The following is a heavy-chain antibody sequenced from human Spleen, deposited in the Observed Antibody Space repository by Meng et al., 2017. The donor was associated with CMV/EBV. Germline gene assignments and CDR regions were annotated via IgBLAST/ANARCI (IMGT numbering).Heavy chain of an antibody. CDR2: ISSDVIST. J-gene: IGHJ3*02. CDR1: GFTFSSYW. D-gene: IGHD2-21*01. CDR3: AKDIVVVGTDAFDI. Sequence: GGSLRLSCAASGFTFSSYWMHWVRQAPGKGLVWVSRISSDVISTSYADSVKGRFTISRDNSKNTLYLQMNSLRAEDTALYYCAKDIVVVGTDAFDIWGQGTMVTVSS. V-gene: IGHV3-74*01.